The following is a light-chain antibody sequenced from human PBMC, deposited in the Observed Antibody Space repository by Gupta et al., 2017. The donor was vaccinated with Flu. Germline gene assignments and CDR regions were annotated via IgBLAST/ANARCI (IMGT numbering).Light chain of an antibody. V-gene: IGLV3-21*02. CDR2: YDR. CDR3: QAWDESSDHRV. J-gene: IGLJ3*02. Sequence: SYVLPQPPPASGAPGQTARITCGGDNIVFKSVHWYQQKPAQDPARAVYYDRARPSGIPERFSCSNSGKHATLNIIRVETGDEAYYYCQAWDESSDHRVFGGGTKLTVL. CDR1: NIVFKS.